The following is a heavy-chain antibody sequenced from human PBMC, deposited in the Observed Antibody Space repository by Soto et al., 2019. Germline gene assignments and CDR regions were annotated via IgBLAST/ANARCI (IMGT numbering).Heavy chain of an antibody. Sequence: GGSLRLSCAASGFTFSSYGMHWVRQAPGKGLEWVAVIWYDGSNKYYADSVKGRFTISRDNSKNTLYLQMNSLRAEDTAVYYCARERDGYNYFDYWGQGTLVTVSS. J-gene: IGHJ4*02. CDR1: GFTFSSYG. CDR3: ARERDGYNYFDY. D-gene: IGHD5-12*01. V-gene: IGHV3-33*01. CDR2: IWYDGSNK.